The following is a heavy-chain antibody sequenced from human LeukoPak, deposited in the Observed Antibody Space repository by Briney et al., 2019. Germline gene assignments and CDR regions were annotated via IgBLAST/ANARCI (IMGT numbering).Heavy chain of an antibody. Sequence: SETLSLTCTVSGGSISSGSYYWSWIRQPAGKGLEWIERIYTSGSTNYNPSLKSRVTISVDTSKNQFSLKLSSVTAADTAVYYCAGGSYCSGGSCYLTPYYYYYMDVWGKGTTVTVSS. CDR1: GGSISSGSYY. CDR3: AGGSYCSGGSCYLTPYYYYYMDV. CDR2: IYTSGST. V-gene: IGHV4-61*02. J-gene: IGHJ6*03. D-gene: IGHD2-15*01.